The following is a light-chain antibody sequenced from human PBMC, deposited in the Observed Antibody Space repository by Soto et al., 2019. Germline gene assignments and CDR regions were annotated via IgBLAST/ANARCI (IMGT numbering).Light chain of an antibody. Sequence: QSVLAQPASVSGSPGQSITISCTGTRSDVGGYNYVSWYQQHPGKAPKLMSYEVSNRPSGVSYRFSGSKSGNTASLTISGLQAEDEADYYCSSYTSSSTVVFGGGTKVTVL. CDR2: EVS. V-gene: IGLV2-14*01. CDR1: RSDVGGYNY. CDR3: SSYTSSSTVV. J-gene: IGLJ2*01.